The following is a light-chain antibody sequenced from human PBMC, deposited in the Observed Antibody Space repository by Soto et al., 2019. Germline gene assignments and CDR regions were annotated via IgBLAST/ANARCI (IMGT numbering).Light chain of an antibody. J-gene: IGLJ7*01. CDR1: SSNIGDNY. V-gene: IGLV1-51*01. CDR3: GTWDSSLSVAV. CDR2: DND. Sequence: SELTQPPSVSAAAGQKVTISCSGSSSNIGDNYVSWYQQVPGTAPKLLIYDNDQRSSGTPDRFSAYKSGTSATLDITGLQTGDEADYYCGTWDSSLSVAVFGGGTQLTVL.